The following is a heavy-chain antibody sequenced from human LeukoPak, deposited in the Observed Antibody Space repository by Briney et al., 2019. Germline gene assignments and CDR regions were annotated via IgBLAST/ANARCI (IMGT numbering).Heavy chain of an antibody. V-gene: IGHV5-51*01. D-gene: IGHD6-13*01. Sequence: GESLKISCKGSGYSFTSYWDGWVRQVPGKGLEWIGIIYPGYSDPRYSPSSQGQVTISAEKSISTAYLQWSSLEASDSAMYYCVRHGLGSSWFGFDYWGQGTLVTVSS. J-gene: IGHJ4*02. CDR1: GYSFTSYW. CDR2: IYPGYSDP. CDR3: VRHGLGSSWFGFDY.